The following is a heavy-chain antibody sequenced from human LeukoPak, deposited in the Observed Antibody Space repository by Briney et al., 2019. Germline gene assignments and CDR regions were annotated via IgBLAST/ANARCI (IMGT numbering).Heavy chain of an antibody. J-gene: IGHJ4*02. CDR2: INTDTGST. V-gene: IGHV1-18*01. D-gene: IGHD3-10*01. Sequence: ASVKVSCKASGYTLEYYGVSWVRQAPGQGLEWMGWINTDTGSTEYALSLQGRLTLSTDTSTNTAYMDLRSLRPDDTAIYYCARDGPAQMVDFDYWGQGTLVTVSS. CDR3: ARDGPAQMVDFDY. CDR1: GYTLEYYG.